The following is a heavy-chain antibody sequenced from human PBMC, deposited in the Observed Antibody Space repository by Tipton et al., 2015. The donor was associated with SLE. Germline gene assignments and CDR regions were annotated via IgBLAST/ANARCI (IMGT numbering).Heavy chain of an antibody. CDR2: IWYDGSNK. Sequence: SLRLSCAASGFTFSSYGMHWVRQAPGKGLEWVAVIWYDGSNKYYADSVKSRFTISRDNSKNTLYLQMNSLRAEDTAVYYCAASPSDYYGMDVWGQGTTVTVSS. CDR1: GFTFSSYG. V-gene: IGHV3-33*08. J-gene: IGHJ6*02. CDR3: AASPSDYYGMDV.